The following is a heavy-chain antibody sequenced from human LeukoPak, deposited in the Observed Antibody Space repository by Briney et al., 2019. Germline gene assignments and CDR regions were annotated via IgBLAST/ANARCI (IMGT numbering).Heavy chain of an antibody. D-gene: IGHD2-15*01. V-gene: IGHV3-66*01. CDR2: IYSGGST. CDR1: GFTVSSNY. CDR3: ARDPRVVVADYYYYYGMDV. Sequence: HPGGSLRLSCAASGFTVSSNYMSWVRQAPGKGVEWVSVIYSGGSTYYADSVKGRFTISRDNSKNTLYLQMNSLRAEDTAVYYCARDPRVVVADYYYYYGMDVWGQGTTVTVSS. J-gene: IGHJ6*02.